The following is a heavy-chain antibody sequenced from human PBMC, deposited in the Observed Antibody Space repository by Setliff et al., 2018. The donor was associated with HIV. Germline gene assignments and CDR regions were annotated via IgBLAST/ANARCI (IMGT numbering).Heavy chain of an antibody. CDR2: ISGSGSAI. D-gene: IGHD5-12*01. CDR1: GFTFSSYE. CDR3: LVAVEEDV. Sequence: GGSLRLSCAASGFTFSSYEMNWVRQAPGKGLEWVSYISGSGSAIYYADSVKGRFTISRDNAKNSLYLQMNSLRAEDTAVYYCLVAVEEDVWGKGTTVTVSS. J-gene: IGHJ6*04. V-gene: IGHV3-48*03.